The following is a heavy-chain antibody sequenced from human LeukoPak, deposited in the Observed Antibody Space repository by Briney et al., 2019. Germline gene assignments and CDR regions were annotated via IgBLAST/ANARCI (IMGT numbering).Heavy chain of an antibody. D-gene: IGHD3-9*01. V-gene: IGHV4-39*01. Sequence: SLSSYWMSWVRQAPGKGLEWIGSIYYSGSTYYNPSLKSRVTISVDTSKNQFSLKLSSVTAADTAVYYCARHNYDILTGYGSYFDYWGQGTLVSVSS. CDR3: ARHNYDILTGYGSYFDY. CDR2: IYYSGST. CDR1: SLSSYW. J-gene: IGHJ4*02.